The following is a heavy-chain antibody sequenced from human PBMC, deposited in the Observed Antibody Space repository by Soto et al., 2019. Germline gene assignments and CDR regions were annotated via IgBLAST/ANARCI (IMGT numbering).Heavy chain of an antibody. D-gene: IGHD4-17*01. CDR2: INHSGST. Sequence: PXETLFLTGAIYGGSFSGYYWSWIRQPPGKGLEWIGEINHSGSTNYNPSLKSRVTISVDTSKNQFSLKLSSVTAADTAVYYCARGTTSDYWGQGTLVTVYS. CDR1: GGSFSGYY. CDR3: ARGTTSDY. V-gene: IGHV4-34*01. J-gene: IGHJ4*02.